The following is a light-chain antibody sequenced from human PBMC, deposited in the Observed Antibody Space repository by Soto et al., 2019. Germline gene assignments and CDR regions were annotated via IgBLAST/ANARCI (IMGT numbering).Light chain of an antibody. J-gene: IGLJ2*01. Sequence: QSALTQPPSVSGSPGQSVTISCTGTSSDIGSYNRVSWYQQPPGTAPKLMIYDVNHRPSGVPDRFSGSKSGNTASLTISGLQAEDEADYYCSSYTNGINYVIFGGGTKLTVL. CDR1: SSDIGSYNR. V-gene: IGLV2-18*02. CDR2: DVN. CDR3: SSYTNGINYVI.